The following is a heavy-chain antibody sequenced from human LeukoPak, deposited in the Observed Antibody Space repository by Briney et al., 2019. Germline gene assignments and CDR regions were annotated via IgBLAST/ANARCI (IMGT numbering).Heavy chain of an antibody. CDR3: AKGRTLVGGSTRSYDY. CDR2: ISGNGGDT. J-gene: IGHJ4*02. Sequence: GGSLRLSCAASGFTVSSNSMSWVRQAPGKGLEWVSVISGNGGDTFYADSVKGRFTISRDNSKHTLYLQMNSLRVEDTAVYYCAKGRTLVGGSTRSYDYWGQGTLVTVSS. CDR1: GFTVSSNS. D-gene: IGHD1-26*01. V-gene: IGHV3-23*01.